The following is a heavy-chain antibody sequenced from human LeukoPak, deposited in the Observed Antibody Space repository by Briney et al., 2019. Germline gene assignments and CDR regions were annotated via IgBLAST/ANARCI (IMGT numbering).Heavy chain of an antibody. CDR1: GFTFSSYT. V-gene: IGHV3-21*01. CDR2: ISSSGTYT. J-gene: IGHJ4*02. CDR3: ARDQIIAARPYYFDY. Sequence: GGSLRLSCVASGFTFSSYTMNWVRQTPGKGLEWVSSISSSGTYTHYADSVKGRFTISRDDAKNSLYLQMNSLRAEDTAVFYCARDQIIAARPYYFDYWGQGTLVTVPS. D-gene: IGHD6-6*01.